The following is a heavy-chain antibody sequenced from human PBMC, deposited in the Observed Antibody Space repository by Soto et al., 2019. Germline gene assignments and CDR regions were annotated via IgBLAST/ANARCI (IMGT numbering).Heavy chain of an antibody. J-gene: IGHJ1*01. D-gene: IGHD6-13*01. V-gene: IGHV3-7*01. CDR3: ARERDGTSWSSAESFQH. CDR2: IRQDGSEK. Sequence: PGGSLRLSCAASGFTFSSYWMSWVRQAPGKGLEWVANIRQDGSEKYYVDSVKGRFTISRDNAKNSLYLQMNSLRAEDTAVYYCARERDGTSWSSAESFQHWGQGTLVTVSS. CDR1: GFTFSSYW.